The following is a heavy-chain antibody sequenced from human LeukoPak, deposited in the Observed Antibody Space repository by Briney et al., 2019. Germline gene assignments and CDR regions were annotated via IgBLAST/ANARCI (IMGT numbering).Heavy chain of an antibody. CDR2: IIPILGIA. V-gene: IGHV1-69*04. CDR3: ARVDTAMVIDY. J-gene: IGHJ4*02. D-gene: IGHD5-18*01. CDR1: GGTFSSYA. Sequence: ASVKVSCKASGGTFSSYAISWVRQAPGLGLEWMGRIIPILGIANYAQKFQGRVTITADKSTSTAYMELSSLRSEDTAVYYCARVDTAMVIDYWGQGTLVTVSS.